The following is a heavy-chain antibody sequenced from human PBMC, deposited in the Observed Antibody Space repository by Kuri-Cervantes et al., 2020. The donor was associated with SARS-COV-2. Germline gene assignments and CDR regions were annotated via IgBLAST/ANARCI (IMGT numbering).Heavy chain of an antibody. CDR1: GFTVSSNY. CDR3: AGDEVTTVNHYYYYGMDV. CDR2: IYSGGST. V-gene: IGHV3-53*05. J-gene: IGHJ6*02. Sequence: GGSLRLSCAASGFTVSSNYMSWVRQAPGKGLEWVSVIYSGGSTSYAASVKGRFTISRDNSKNTLYLQTNSLRAEATAVDYGAGDEVTTVNHYYYYGMDVWGQGTTVVVSS. D-gene: IGHD4-11*01.